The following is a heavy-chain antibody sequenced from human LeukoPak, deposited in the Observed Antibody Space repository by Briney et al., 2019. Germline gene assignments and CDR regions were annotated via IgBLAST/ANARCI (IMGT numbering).Heavy chain of an antibody. V-gene: IGHV7-4-1*02. CDR3: ARIGSGYYLGDFDY. CDR2: INTNTGNP. D-gene: IGHD3-22*01. J-gene: IGHJ4*02. CDR1: GYTFTGYY. Sequence: ASVKVSCKASGYTFTGYYMHWVRQAPGQGLEWMGWINTNTGNPTYAQGFTGRFVFSLDTSVSTAYLQISSLKAEDTAVYYCARIGSGYYLGDFDYWGQGTLVTVSS.